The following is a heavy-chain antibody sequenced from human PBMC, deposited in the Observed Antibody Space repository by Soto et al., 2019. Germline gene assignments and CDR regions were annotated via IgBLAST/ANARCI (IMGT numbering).Heavy chain of an antibody. CDR3: ASKDVPAAPFYYYGRVL. V-gene: IGHV1-69*06. J-gene: IGHJ6*02. Sequence: SVKGSCKASGGTFSSSAISWVRQAPGQGLEWMGGIIPIFGTANYAQKFQGRVTITADKSTSTAYMELSSLRSEDTAVYYCASKDVPAAPFYYYGRVLWG. D-gene: IGHD2-2*01. CDR2: IIPIFGTA. CDR1: GGTFSSSA.